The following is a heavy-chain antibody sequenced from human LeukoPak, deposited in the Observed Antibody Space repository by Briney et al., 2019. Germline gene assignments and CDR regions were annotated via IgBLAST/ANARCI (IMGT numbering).Heavy chain of an antibody. V-gene: IGHV1-69*13. CDR1: GGTFSNYA. D-gene: IGHD5-24*01. CDR3: ARPQEEDGYNYNWAFDY. CDR2: IIPIFGTA. Sequence: GASVKVSCKASGGTFSNYAISWVRQAPGQGLEWMGGIIPIFGTANYAQKFQGRVTITADGSTSTAYMELSSLRSEDTAVYYCARPQEEDGYNYNWAFDYWGQGALVTVSS. J-gene: IGHJ4*02.